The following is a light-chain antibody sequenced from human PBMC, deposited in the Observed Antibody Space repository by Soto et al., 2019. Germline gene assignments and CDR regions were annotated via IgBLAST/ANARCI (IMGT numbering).Light chain of an antibody. CDR1: SGHSSYG. V-gene: IGLV4-69*01. J-gene: IGLJ3*02. CDR2: LNSDGSH. Sequence: QSVLTQSPSASASLGASVKLTCTLSSGHSSYGIAWHQQQPGKGPRFLMRLNSDGSHTKGDGIPDHFSGSSSGAERYLTISSLQSEDEADYYCQTWGEVFGGGTKVTVL. CDR3: QTWGEV.